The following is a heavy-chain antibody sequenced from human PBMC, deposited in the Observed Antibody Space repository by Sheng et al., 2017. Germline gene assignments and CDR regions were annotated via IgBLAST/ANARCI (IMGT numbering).Heavy chain of an antibody. Sequence: EVQLVESGGGLVQPGRSLRLSCAASGFTFDDYAMHWVRQAPGKGLEWVSGISWNSGSIGYADSVKGRFTISRDNAKNSLYLQMNSLRAEDMALYYCAKDIWPNFSSSCPGAFDIWGQGTMVTVSS. CDR1: GFTFDDYA. J-gene: IGHJ3*02. CDR3: AKDIWPNFSSSCPGAFDI. CDR2: ISWNSGSI. V-gene: IGHV3-9*03. D-gene: IGHD6-13*01.